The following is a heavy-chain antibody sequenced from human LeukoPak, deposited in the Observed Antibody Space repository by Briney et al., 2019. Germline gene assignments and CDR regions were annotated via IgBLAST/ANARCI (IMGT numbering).Heavy chain of an antibody. CDR1: GFTLSSYA. J-gene: IGHJ4*02. CDR3: AKGSLSGGTCYFDY. Sequence: GGSLRLSCAASGFTLSSYAMSWVRQAPGKGLEWVSAISGSGGSTYYADSVKGRFTISRDNSKNTLYLQMNSLRAEDTAVYYCAKGSLSGGTCYFDYWGQGTLVTVSS. D-gene: IGHD2-15*01. CDR2: ISGSGGST. V-gene: IGHV3-23*01.